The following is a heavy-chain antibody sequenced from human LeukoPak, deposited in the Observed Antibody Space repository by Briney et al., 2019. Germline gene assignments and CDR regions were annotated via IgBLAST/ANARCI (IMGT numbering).Heavy chain of an antibody. Sequence: HSGGSLRLSCAASGFTFSSYEMNWVRQAPGKGLEWVSYISSSAGTIYYADSVKGRFTISRDNAKNSLYLQMNSLRAEDTAVYYCAKDGYGSKYYYDTSGYYFDYWGQGTLVTVSS. CDR3: AKDGYGSKYYYDTSGYYFDY. CDR2: ISSSAGTI. J-gene: IGHJ4*02. D-gene: IGHD3-22*01. V-gene: IGHV3-48*03. CDR1: GFTFSSYE.